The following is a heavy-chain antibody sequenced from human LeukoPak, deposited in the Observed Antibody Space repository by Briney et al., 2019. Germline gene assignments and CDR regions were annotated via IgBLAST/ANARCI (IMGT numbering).Heavy chain of an antibody. Sequence: GGSLRLSCEASGFTFSSYGMHWVRQAPGKGLEWVAVISYDGSNKYYADSVKGRFTISRDNSKNTLYLQMNSLRAEDTAVYYCAKDPRRSTMVRGVTGSYYYYYMDVWGKGTTVTVSS. D-gene: IGHD3-10*01. CDR3: AKDPRRSTMVRGVTGSYYYYYMDV. V-gene: IGHV3-30*18. CDR2: ISYDGSNK. CDR1: GFTFSSYG. J-gene: IGHJ6*03.